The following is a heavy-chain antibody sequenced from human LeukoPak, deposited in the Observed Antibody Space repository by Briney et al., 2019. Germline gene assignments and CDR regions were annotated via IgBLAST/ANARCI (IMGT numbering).Heavy chain of an antibody. Sequence: SETLSLTCTVSGGSISSYQWSWILQPAGKGLEWIGRIYTSGSTNYNPSLKSRVTMSVDTSKNQFSLKLSSVTAADTAVYYCARLIAAAGTGWFDPWGQGTLVTVSS. J-gene: IGHJ5*02. V-gene: IGHV4-4*07. D-gene: IGHD6-13*01. CDR3: ARLIAAAGTGWFDP. CDR2: IYTSGST. CDR1: GGSISSYQ.